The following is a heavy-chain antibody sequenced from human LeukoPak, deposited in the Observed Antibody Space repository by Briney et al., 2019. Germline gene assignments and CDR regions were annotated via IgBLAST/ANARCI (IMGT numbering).Heavy chain of an antibody. CDR2: IYYSGST. D-gene: IGHD3-16*01. CDR3: TRETSQKGAHYMDV. Sequence: PSETLSLTCTVSGGSISSYYWSWIRQPPGKGLEWIGYIYYSGSTNYNPSLKSRVTISVDTSKNQFSLKLSSVTAADTAVYYCTRETSQKGAHYMDVWGKGTAVTISS. V-gene: IGHV4-59*01. CDR1: GGSISSYY. J-gene: IGHJ6*03.